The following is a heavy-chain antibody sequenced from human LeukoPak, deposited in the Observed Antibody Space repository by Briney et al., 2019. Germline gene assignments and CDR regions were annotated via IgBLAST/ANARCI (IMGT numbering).Heavy chain of an antibody. D-gene: IGHD1-26*01. V-gene: IGHV1-69*06. CDR1: GGTFSSYA. CDR3: AISIVGATTGWEFDP. Sequence: ASVKVSCKASGGTFSSYAISWVRQAPGQGLEWMGGIIPIFGTANYAQKFQGRVTITADKSTSTAYMELSSLRSEDTAVYYCAISIVGATTGWEFDPWGQGTLVTVSS. CDR2: IIPIFGTA. J-gene: IGHJ5*02.